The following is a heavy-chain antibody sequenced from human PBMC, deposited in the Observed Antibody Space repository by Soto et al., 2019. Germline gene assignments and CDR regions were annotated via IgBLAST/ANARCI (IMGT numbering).Heavy chain of an antibody. J-gene: IGHJ6*02. Sequence: QVQLVQSGAEVKKPGSSVKVSCKASGGTFSSYTISWVRQAPGQGLEWMGRIIPILGIANYAQKFQGRVTITADKSTSTAYMELSSLRSEDTAVYYCARDSMVRGVALIMDVWGQGTTVTVSS. CDR2: IIPILGIA. V-gene: IGHV1-69*08. D-gene: IGHD3-10*01. CDR3: ARDSMVRGVALIMDV. CDR1: GGTFSSYT.